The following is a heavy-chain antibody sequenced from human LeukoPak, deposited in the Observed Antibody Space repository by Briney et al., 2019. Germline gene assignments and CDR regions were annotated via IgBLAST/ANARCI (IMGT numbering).Heavy chain of an antibody. V-gene: IGHV3-23*01. CDR3: AKGKYSSSWYYDY. CDR2: ISGSGGST. CDR1: GFTFSSYA. J-gene: IGHJ4*02. Sequence: PGGSLRLSCAASGFTFSSYAMSWIRQAPGKGLEWVSAISGSGGSTYYADSVKGRFTISRDNSKNTLYLQMNSLRAEDTAVYYCAKGKYSSSWYYDYWGQGALVTVSS. D-gene: IGHD6-13*01.